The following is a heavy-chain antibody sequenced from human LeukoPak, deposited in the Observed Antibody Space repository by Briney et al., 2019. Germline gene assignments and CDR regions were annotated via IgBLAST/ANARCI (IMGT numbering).Heavy chain of an antibody. D-gene: IGHD3-9*01. CDR1: GGTFSSYA. Sequence: ASVKVSCKASGGTFSSYAISWVRQAPGQGLEWMGGIIPIFGTANYAQKFQGRVTITADESTSTAYMELSSLRSEDTAVYYCATPGKGDLTGYSLYYYYGMDVWGQGTTVTVSS. J-gene: IGHJ6*02. V-gene: IGHV1-69*13. CDR2: IIPIFGTA. CDR3: ATPGKGDLTGYSLYYYYGMDV.